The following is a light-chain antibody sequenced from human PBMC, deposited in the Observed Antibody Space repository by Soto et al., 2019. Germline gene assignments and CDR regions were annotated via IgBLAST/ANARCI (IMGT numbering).Light chain of an antibody. Sequence: EIVLTQSPATLSLSPGERATLSCRASQSVSSHLAWYQQKPGQAPRLLIYDASNRATGIPARFSGSGSGTDFTLTISSLEPEDFAVYYCQQRSNWPPITFXQGTRMEIK. CDR1: QSVSSH. J-gene: IGKJ5*01. CDR2: DAS. CDR3: QQRSNWPPIT. V-gene: IGKV3-11*01.